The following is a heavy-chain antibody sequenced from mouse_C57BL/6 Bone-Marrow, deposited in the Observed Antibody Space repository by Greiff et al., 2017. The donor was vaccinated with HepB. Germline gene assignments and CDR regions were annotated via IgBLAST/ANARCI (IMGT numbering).Heavy chain of an antibody. Sequence: DVKLVESGEGLVKPGGSLKLSCAASGFTFSSYAMSWVRQTPEKRLEWVAYISSGGDYIYYADTVKGRFTISRDNARNTLYLQMSSLESEDTAMLYCTRPLIYGSSFFVYWARGTTLTLSS. CDR1: GFTFSSYA. V-gene: IGHV5-9-1*02. D-gene: IGHD1-1*01. CDR2: ISSGGDYI. CDR3: TRPLIYGSSFFVY. J-gene: IGHJ2*01.